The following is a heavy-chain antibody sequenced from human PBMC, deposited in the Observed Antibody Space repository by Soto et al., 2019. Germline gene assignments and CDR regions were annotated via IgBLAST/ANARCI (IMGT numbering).Heavy chain of an antibody. J-gene: IGHJ3*01. CDR1: GDSVSSNSAA. CDR3: SRCCGDPRGDVLNV. Sequence: SQTLSLTCAISGDSVSSNSAAWNWIRQSPSRGLEWLGRTYYRSKWYNDYALSLRSRITVNPDTSRNQFSLQLNSVTPEDTAVYYCSRCCGDPRGDVLNVSAQGTMVTVSS. D-gene: IGHD7-27*01. V-gene: IGHV6-1*01. CDR2: TYYRSKWYN.